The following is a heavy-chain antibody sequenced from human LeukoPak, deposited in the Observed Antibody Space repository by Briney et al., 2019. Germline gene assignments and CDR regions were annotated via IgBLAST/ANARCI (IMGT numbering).Heavy chain of an antibody. CDR2: ISSSSSYI. CDR3: AELGITMIGGV. V-gene: IGHV3-21*01. D-gene: IGHD3-10*02. Sequence: PGGSLRLSCVASGFIFSSYSMDWVRQAPGKGLEWVSSISSSSSYIYYADSVKGRFTISRDNAKNSLDLQMNSLRVEDTAVYHCAELGITMIGGVWGKGTTVTISS. CDR1: GFIFSSYS. J-gene: IGHJ6*04.